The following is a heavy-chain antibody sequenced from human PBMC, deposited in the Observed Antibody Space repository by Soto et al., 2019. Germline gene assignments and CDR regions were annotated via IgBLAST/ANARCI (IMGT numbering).Heavy chain of an antibody. V-gene: IGHV3-21*01. CDR3: ARDERDYFDY. CDR1: GFTFSSYS. J-gene: IGHJ4*02. Sequence: KTGGSLRLSCAASGFTFSSYSMNWVRQAPGKGLEWVSSISSSSSYIYYADSVKGRFTISRDNAKNSLYLQMNSLRAEDTAVYYCARDERDYFDYWGQGTLVTVSS. D-gene: IGHD1-1*01. CDR2: ISSSSSYI.